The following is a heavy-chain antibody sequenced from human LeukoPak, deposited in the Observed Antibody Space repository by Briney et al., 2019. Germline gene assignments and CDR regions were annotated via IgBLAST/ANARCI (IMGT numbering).Heavy chain of an antibody. J-gene: IGHJ4*02. V-gene: IGHV3-23*01. CDR2: ISGSGGST. CDR3: AKGLSMIVAYGTDY. Sequence: GGSLRLSCAASGFTFSSYAMSWVRQAPGKGLEWVSAISGSGGSTYYADSVKGRFTISRDNSKNTLYLQMNSLRAEDTAVYYCAKGLSMIVAYGTDYWGQGTLVTVSS. D-gene: IGHD3-22*01. CDR1: GFTFSSYA.